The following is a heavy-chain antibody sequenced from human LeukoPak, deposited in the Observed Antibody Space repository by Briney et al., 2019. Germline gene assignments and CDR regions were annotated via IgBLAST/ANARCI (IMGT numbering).Heavy chain of an antibody. D-gene: IGHD3-3*01. CDR3: ARGAPAYYDFWSGPNY. V-gene: IGHV3-30-3*01. J-gene: IGHJ4*02. Sequence: GGSLRLSCAASGFTFSSYAMHWVRQAPGKGLEWVAVISYDGSNKYYADSVKGRFTISRDNSKNTLYLQMNSLRAEDTAVYYCARGAPAYYDFWSGPNYWGQGTLVTVSS. CDR2: ISYDGSNK. CDR1: GFTFSSYA.